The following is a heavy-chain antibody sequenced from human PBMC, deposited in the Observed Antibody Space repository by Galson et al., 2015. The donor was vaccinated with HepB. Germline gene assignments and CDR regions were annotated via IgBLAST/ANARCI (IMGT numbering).Heavy chain of an antibody. Sequence: PALVKPTQTLTLTCTFSGFSLSTSGMCVSWIRQPPGKALEWLALIDWDDDKYYSTSLKTRLTISKDTSKNQVVLTMTNMDPVDTATYYCARHHPNIVRGAFDIWGQGTMVTVSS. CDR2: IDWDDDK. D-gene: IGHD2/OR15-2a*01. CDR1: GFSLSTSGMC. CDR3: ARHHPNIVRGAFDI. J-gene: IGHJ3*02. V-gene: IGHV2-70*01.